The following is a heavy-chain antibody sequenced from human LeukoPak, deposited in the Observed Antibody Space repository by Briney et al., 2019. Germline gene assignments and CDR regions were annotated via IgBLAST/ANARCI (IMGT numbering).Heavy chain of an antibody. J-gene: IGHJ4*02. D-gene: IGHD3-16*01. CDR1: GYSISSGFY. Sequence: SETLSLTCTVSGYSISSGFYWGWIRQPPGKGLEWIGSIYHSGSTYYNPSLKSRVTISVDTSKNQFSLKLSSVTAADTAVYYCARVGYDYVRGSWAHYYFDYWGQGTLVTVSS. CDR2: IYHSGST. CDR3: ARVGYDYVRGSWAHYYFDY. V-gene: IGHV4-38-2*02.